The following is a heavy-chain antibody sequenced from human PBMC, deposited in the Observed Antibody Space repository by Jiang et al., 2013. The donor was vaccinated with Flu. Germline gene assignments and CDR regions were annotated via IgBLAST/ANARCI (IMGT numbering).Heavy chain of an antibody. D-gene: IGHD5-12*01. CDR1: GGSIRSYY. J-gene: IGHJ4*02. CDR2: IYYSGST. V-gene: IGHV4-59*03. Sequence: GSGLVKPSETLSLTCSVSGGSIRSYYWSWIRQPPGKGLEWIGYIYYSGSTNYNPSLTSRVTISIDTSKSQLSLKLTSVTAADTAVYYCAAHRVATLDFDNWGQGTLVTVSS. CDR3: AAHRVATLDFDN.